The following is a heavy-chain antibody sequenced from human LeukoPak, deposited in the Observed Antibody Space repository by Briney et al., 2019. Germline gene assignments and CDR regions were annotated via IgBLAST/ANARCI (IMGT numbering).Heavy chain of an antibody. CDR1: GFTVSSNY. V-gene: IGHV3-53*01. CDR3: ARSPLVGATMHAFDI. Sequence: GGSLRLSCAASGFTVSSNYMSWVRQAPGKGLEWVSVIYSGGSTYYADSVKGRFTISRDNSKNTLYLQMNSLRAEDTAVYYCARSPLVGATMHAFDIWGQGTMVTVSS. CDR2: IYSGGST. J-gene: IGHJ3*02. D-gene: IGHD1-26*01.